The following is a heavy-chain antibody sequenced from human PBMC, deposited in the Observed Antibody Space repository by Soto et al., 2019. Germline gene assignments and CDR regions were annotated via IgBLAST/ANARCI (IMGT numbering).Heavy chain of an antibody. CDR3: ARGFSGRGGDYYYYGMDV. J-gene: IGHJ6*02. Sequence: GESLKISCKASGYSFTSYWIGWVRQMPGKGLEWMGIIYPGDSDTRYRPSLLGQVTISADKSISTAYLQWSSLKGSDTAMYYCARGFSGRGGDYYYYGMDVWGQGTTVTVSS. D-gene: IGHD2-15*01. CDR1: GYSFTSYW. V-gene: IGHV5-51*01. CDR2: IYPGDSDT.